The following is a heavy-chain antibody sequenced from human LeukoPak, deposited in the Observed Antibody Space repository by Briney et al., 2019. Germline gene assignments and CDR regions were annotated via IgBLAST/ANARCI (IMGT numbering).Heavy chain of an antibody. CDR2: IYSGGST. Sequence: GGSLRLSCAASGFTVSSNYMSWVRQAPGKGLEWVSVIYSGGSTYYADSVKGRFTISRDNSKNTLYLQMNSLRAEDTAVYYCARDGQYNWNYDYWGQGTLVTVSS. V-gene: IGHV3-53*01. CDR1: GFTVSSNY. CDR3: ARDGQYNWNYDY. D-gene: IGHD1-7*01. J-gene: IGHJ4*02.